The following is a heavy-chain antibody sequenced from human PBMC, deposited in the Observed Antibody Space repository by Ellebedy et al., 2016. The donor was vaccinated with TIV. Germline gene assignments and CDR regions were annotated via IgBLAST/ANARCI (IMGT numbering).Heavy chain of an antibody. CDR2: INQDGSAK. D-gene: IGHD6-19*01. Sequence: GGSLRLSCAASGFTFRNYWMNWVRQAPGKGLEWVANINQDGSAKYYVDSVKGRFTISRDNAKNSLYLQMNSLRGEDTAVYYCARGGVVAGADYWGQGTLVTVSS. J-gene: IGHJ4*02. V-gene: IGHV3-7*03. CDR3: ARGGVVAGADY. CDR1: GFTFRNYW.